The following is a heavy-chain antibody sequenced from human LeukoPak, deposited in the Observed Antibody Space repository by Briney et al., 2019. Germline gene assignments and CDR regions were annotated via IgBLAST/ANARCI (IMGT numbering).Heavy chain of an antibody. J-gene: IGHJ6*02. CDR2: ISYDGSNK. D-gene: IGHD2-15*01. Sequence: GGSLRLSCAASGFTFSSYGMRWVRQAPGKGLERVAVISYDGSNKYYADSVKGRFTISRDNSKNTLYLQMNSLRAEDTAVYYCAKGGANIVVVVAPRDYYGMDVWGQGTTVTVSS. V-gene: IGHV3-30*18. CDR1: GFTFSSYG. CDR3: AKGGANIVVVVAPRDYYGMDV.